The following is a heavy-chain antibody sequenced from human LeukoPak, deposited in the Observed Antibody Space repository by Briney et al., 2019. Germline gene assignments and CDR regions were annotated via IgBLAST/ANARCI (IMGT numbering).Heavy chain of an antibody. CDR1: GYTFTGYY. J-gene: IGHJ6*03. CDR2: INPNSGGT. V-gene: IGHV1-2*02. CDR3: ARDLHPTSYYYHMDV. Sequence: ASVKVSCKASGYTFTGYYMHWVRQAPGQGLEWMGWINPNSGGTNYAQKFQGRVTMTRDTSISTAYMELSRLRSDDTAVYYCARDLHPTSYYYHMDVWGKGTTVTVSS.